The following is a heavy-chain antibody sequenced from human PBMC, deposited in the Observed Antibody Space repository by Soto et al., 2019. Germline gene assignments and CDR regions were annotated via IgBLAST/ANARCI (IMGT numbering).Heavy chain of an antibody. J-gene: IGHJ6*02. Sequence: EVQLVESGGGLVQPGGSLRLSCAASGFTFSSYWMHWVRQAPGKGLVWVSRIHSDVSSTSYADSVKGRFTISRDNAKNTLYLQMNSLRAEDTAVYYCARLFGLQYYYNYGMDVWGQGTTVTVSS. D-gene: IGHD2-21*01. CDR1: GFTFSSYW. V-gene: IGHV3-74*01. CDR3: ARLFGLQYYYNYGMDV. CDR2: IHSDVSST.